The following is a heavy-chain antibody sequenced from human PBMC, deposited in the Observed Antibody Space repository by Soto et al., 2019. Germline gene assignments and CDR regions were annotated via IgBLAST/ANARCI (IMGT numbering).Heavy chain of an antibody. J-gene: IGHJ5*02. CDR3: ATTPAGLHYYGSGNWFDP. CDR2: FDPEDGET. Sequence: ASVKVSCKVSGYTLTELSMHWVRQAPGKGLEWMGGFDPEDGETIYAQKFQGRVTMTEDTSTDTAYMELSSLRSEDTAVYYCATTPAGLHYYGSGNWFDPWGQGTPVTVSS. D-gene: IGHD3-10*01. V-gene: IGHV1-24*01. CDR1: GYTLTELS.